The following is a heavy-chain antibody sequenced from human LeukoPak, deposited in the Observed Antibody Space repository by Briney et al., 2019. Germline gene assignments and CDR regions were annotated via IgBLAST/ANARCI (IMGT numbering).Heavy chain of an antibody. V-gene: IGHV3-21*01. CDR2: ISSSSSYI. J-gene: IGHJ6*03. CDR1: GFTFSTYW. CDR3: ARDFQESYYMDV. D-gene: IGHD5-24*01. Sequence: GGSLRLSCAASGFTFSTYWMTWVRQAPGKGLEWVSSISSSSSYIYYADSVKGRFTISRDNAKNSLYLQMNSLRAEDTAVYYCARDFQESYYMDVWGKGTTVTISS.